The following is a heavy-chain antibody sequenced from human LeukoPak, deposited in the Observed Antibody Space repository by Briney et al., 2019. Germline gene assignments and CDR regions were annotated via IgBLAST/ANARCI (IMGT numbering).Heavy chain of an antibody. CDR2: MNPNSGNT. CDR3: ARGKKTMVRGVLYYFDY. V-gene: IGHV1-8*01. D-gene: IGHD3-10*01. J-gene: IGHJ4*02. CDR1: GYTFTSYD. Sequence: RRASVKVSCTASGYTFTSYDINWVRQAPGQGLEWMGWMNPNSGNTGYAQKFQGRVTMTRNTSISTAYMELSSLRSEDTAVYYCARGKKTMVRGVLYYFDYWGQGTLVTVSS.